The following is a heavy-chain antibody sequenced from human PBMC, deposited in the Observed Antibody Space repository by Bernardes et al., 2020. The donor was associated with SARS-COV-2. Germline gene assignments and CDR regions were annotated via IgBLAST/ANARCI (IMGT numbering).Heavy chain of an antibody. J-gene: IGHJ4*02. D-gene: IGHD2-15*01. CDR2: IYPGDSDT. V-gene: IGHV5-51*01. CDR1: GYTFTTYW. Sequence: GESLKISCKASGYTFTTYWIGWARQMPGKGLEWMGIIYPGDSDTRYSPSFQGQVTISADKSISTAYLQWNSLEASDTAMYYCVRHFGRYCSSNTCPFDYWGQGTQVTVSS. CDR3: VRHFGRYCSSNTCPFDY.